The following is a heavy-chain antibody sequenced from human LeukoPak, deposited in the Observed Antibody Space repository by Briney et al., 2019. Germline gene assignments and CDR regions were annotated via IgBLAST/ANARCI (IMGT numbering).Heavy chain of an antibody. Sequence: GGSLRLSCAASGFTFSSYSMNWVRQAPGKGLEWVSSISSSSSYIYYADSVKGRFTISRDNAKNSLYLKMNSLRAEDTAVYYCARGYVVGATTFDYYYYMDVWGKGTTVTVSS. D-gene: IGHD1-26*01. CDR2: ISSSSSYI. J-gene: IGHJ6*03. V-gene: IGHV3-21*01. CDR1: GFTFSSYS. CDR3: ARGYVVGATTFDYYYYMDV.